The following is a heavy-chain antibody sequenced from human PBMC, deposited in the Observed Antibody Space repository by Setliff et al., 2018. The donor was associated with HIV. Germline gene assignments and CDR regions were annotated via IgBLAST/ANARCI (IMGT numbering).Heavy chain of an antibody. CDR2: INSDGSGT. CDR1: GFTFSSYW. Sequence: PGGSLSLSCAASGFTFSSYWMHWVRQAPGKGLVWVSRINSDGSGTGYADSVKGRFTISRDNAKNTLYLQMNSLRAEDTAVYYCARNFDFWSGYLDYWGQGTRDTV. CDR3: ARNFDFWSGYLDY. V-gene: IGHV3-74*01. J-gene: IGHJ4*02. D-gene: IGHD3-3*01.